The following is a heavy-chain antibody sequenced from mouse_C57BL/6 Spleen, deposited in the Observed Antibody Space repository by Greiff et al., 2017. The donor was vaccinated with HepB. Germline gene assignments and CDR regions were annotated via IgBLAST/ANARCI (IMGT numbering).Heavy chain of an antibody. CDR3: ARRELPLNAMDY. V-gene: IGHV1-69*01. D-gene: IGHD2-12*01. CDR2: IDPSDSYT. J-gene: IGHJ4*01. CDR1: GYTFTSYW. Sequence: QVQLQQPGAELVMPGASVKLSCKASGYTFTSYWMHWVKQRPGQGLEWIGEIDPSDSYTNYNQKFKGKSTLTVDKSSSTAYMQLSSLTSEDSAVYYCARRELPLNAMDYWGQGTSVTVSS.